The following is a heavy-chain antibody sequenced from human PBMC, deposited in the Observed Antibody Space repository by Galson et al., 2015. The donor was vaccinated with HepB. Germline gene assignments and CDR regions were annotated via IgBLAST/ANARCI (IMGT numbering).Heavy chain of an antibody. CDR1: GYTFTSYG. D-gene: IGHD3-10*01. V-gene: IGHV1-18*01. Sequence: VKVSCKASGYTFTSYGISWVRQAPGQGLEWMGWISAYNGNTNYAQKLQGRVTMTTDTSTSTAYMELRSLRSDDTAVYYCARDGLLWFGELLIYFDYWGQGTLVTVSS. CDR2: ISAYNGNT. J-gene: IGHJ4*02. CDR3: ARDGLLWFGELLIYFDY.